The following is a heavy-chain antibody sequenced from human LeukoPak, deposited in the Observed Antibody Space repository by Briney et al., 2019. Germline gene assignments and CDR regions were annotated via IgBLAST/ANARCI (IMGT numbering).Heavy chain of an antibody. V-gene: IGHV4-59*11. CDR2: IYYSGST. CDR3: ARDLGMRGYYYMDV. Sequence: SETLSPTCTVSGGSISSHYWSWIRQPPGKGLEWIGYIYYSGSTNYNPSLKSRVTISVDTSKNQFSLKLSSVTAADTAVYYCARDLGMRGYYYMDVWGKGTTVTVSS. J-gene: IGHJ6*03. CDR1: GGSISSHY.